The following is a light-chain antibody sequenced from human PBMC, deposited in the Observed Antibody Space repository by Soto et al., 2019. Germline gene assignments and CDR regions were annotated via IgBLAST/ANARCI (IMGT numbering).Light chain of an antibody. CDR1: STDVGGYDF. CDR3: CSYTPNITAHLI. V-gene: IGLV2-14*01. CDR2: GVT. J-gene: IGLJ2*01. Sequence: QSALTQPASVSGSPGQSITISCTGTSTDVGGYDFVSWYQHHPHKAPKLIIYGVTNRPSGVSNRFSGSKSGNTASLTISGLQAADEAHYYCCSYTPNITAHLIFGGGTKLTVL.